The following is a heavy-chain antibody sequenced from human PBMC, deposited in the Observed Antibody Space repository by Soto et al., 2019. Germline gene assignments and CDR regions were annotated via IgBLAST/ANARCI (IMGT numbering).Heavy chain of an antibody. CDR3: AREGAAIVGATSIWFDP. V-gene: IGHV1-69*13. Sequence: ASVKVSCKASGGTLSSYAISWVRQAPGQGLEWMGGIIPIFGTANYAQKFQGRVTITADESTSTAYMELSSLRSEDTAVYYCAREGAAIVGATSIWFDPWGQGTLVTVSS. CDR2: IIPIFGTA. CDR1: GGTLSSYA. D-gene: IGHD1-26*01. J-gene: IGHJ5*02.